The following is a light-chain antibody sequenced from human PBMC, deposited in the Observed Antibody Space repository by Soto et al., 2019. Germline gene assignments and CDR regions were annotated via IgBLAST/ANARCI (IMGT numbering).Light chain of an antibody. CDR1: KLGDKY. Sequence: SSELTQPPSVSVSPGQTASITCSGGKLGDKYACWYQQKPGQSPVLVIYQDSKRPSGIPERFSGSNSGNTATLTISGTQAMDEADYYCQAWDSSTAAVFGGGTKLTVL. J-gene: IGLJ2*01. CDR2: QDS. CDR3: QAWDSSTAAV. V-gene: IGLV3-1*01.